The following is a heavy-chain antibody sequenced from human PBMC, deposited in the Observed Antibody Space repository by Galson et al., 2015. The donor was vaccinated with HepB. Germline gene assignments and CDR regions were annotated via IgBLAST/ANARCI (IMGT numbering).Heavy chain of an antibody. V-gene: IGHV1-69*02. CDR3: ARRSSHYYDSSGYFDY. D-gene: IGHD3-22*01. CDR2: IIPILGIA. CDR1: GGTFSSYT. Sequence: SVKVSCKASGGTFSSYTISWVRQAPGQGLEWMGRIIPILGIANYAQKFQGRVTITADKSTSTAYMELSSLRSEDTAVYYCARRSSHYYDSSGYFDYWGQGTLVTVSS. J-gene: IGHJ4*02.